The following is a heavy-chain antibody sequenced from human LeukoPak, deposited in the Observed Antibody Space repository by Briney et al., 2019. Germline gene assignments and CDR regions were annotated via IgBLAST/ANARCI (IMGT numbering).Heavy chain of an antibody. Sequence: SETLSLTCSVSGGSLSSYYWSWIRQSPGEGLEWIGYIYSTGSTNYSPSLKSRVTMSVDTSKNQFSLKLTSVTAADTAVYYCAKSNGYGLVDIWGQGTMVTVSS. CDR3: AKSNGYGLVDI. CDR2: IYSTGST. J-gene: IGHJ3*02. CDR1: GGSLSSYY. V-gene: IGHV4-59*01. D-gene: IGHD3-10*01.